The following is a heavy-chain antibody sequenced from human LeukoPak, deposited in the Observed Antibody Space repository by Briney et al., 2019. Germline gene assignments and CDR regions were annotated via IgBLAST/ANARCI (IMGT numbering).Heavy chain of an antibody. V-gene: IGHV1-69*05. D-gene: IGHD4-23*01. J-gene: IGHJ6*03. CDR2: IIPIFGTA. Sequence: SVEVSCKASGGTFSSYAISWVRQAPGQGLEWMGGIIPIFGTANYAQKFQGRVTITTDESTSTAYMELSSLRSEDTAVYYCARVSVTPGEYYYYYMDVWGKGTTVTVSS. CDR3: ARVSVTPGEYYYYYMDV. CDR1: GGTFSSYA.